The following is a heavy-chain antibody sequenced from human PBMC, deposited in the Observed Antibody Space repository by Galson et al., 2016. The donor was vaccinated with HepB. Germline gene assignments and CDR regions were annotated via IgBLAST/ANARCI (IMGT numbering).Heavy chain of an antibody. Sequence: SLRLSCAASGFTFSSYWMSWVRQAPGKGLEWVANIKQDGSEKYYVDSVKGRFTISRDNAKNSLYLQMNSLRAEDTAVYYCARDTLDDDFWSDLHFDYWGQGTLVTVSS. V-gene: IGHV3-7*03. D-gene: IGHD3-3*01. CDR1: GFTFSSYW. J-gene: IGHJ4*02. CDR2: IKQDGSEK. CDR3: ARDTLDDDFWSDLHFDY.